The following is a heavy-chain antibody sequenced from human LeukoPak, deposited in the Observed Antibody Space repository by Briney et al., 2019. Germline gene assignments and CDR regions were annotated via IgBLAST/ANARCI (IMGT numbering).Heavy chain of an antibody. J-gene: IGHJ4*02. D-gene: IGHD5/OR15-5a*01. CDR3: ARGSVVSTRFDY. V-gene: IGHV4-59*01. Sequence: SETLSLSCTVSGGSISSYYLSWIRQPPGKGLEWIGYFSYMGNTNYNPSLKSRVTISADTSNNHFSLNLDSVTAADTAVFYCARGSVVSTRFDYWGQGTLVTVSS. CDR1: GGSISSYY. CDR2: FSYMGNT.